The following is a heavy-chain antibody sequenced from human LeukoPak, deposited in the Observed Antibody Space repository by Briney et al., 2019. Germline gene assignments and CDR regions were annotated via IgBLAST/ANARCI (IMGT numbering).Heavy chain of an antibody. V-gene: IGHV5-51*01. CDR1: GYSFTTYW. D-gene: IGHD1-26*01. CDR3: ASPRVGATAFGI. Sequence: GESLKISCKGSGYSFTTYWIGWVRQMPGKGLKYMGIINPGDSDTRYSPSFQGQVTISVDKSISTAYLQWSSPKASDTAMYYCASPRVGATAFGIWGQGTLVTVSS. CDR2: INPGDSDT. J-gene: IGHJ3*02.